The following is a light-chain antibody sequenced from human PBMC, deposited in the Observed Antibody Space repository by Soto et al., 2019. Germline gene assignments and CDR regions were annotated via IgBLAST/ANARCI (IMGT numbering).Light chain of an antibody. J-gene: IGKJ1*01. CDR2: DAS. CDR3: QQYNSFSRT. Sequence: DIQMTQSPSTLSASVGARVPITCRASQSISNWLAWYQQKPGKAPKLLIYDASSLESGVPSRFSGSRSGTEFTLTISSLQPADFATYYCQQYNSFSRTFGQGTKVEIK. V-gene: IGKV1-5*01. CDR1: QSISNW.